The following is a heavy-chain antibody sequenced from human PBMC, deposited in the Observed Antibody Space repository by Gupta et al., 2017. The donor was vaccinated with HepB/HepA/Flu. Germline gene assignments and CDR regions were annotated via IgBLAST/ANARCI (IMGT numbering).Heavy chain of an antibody. CDR3: ARAGRRSCDC. CDR2: INNSSSYI. V-gene: IGHV3-21*02. Sequence: EVQLVESGGGLVKPGGSLRLSCAASGFTFNTYTMNWVRQAPGKGLEWVSSINNSSSYIQYAASGKGRLTISRDNAKNSLFLQMNNLRADDTAVYYGARAGRRSCDCWGQGTLVTVSS. J-gene: IGHJ4*02. CDR1: GFTFNTYT.